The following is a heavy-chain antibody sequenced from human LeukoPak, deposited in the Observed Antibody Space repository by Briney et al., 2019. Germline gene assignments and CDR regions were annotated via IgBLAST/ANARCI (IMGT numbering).Heavy chain of an antibody. J-gene: IGHJ6*02. CDR1: GGSISSFY. CDR3: ARVPTDRYYYYYYGMDV. CDR2: VYYSGST. V-gene: IGHV4-59*01. Sequence: SETLSLTCSVSGGSISSFYWSWIRQPPGKGLEWIGYVYYSGSTNYNPSLKSRLTISVDTSKNQFSLTLNSVTPADTAVYYCARVPTDRYYYYYYGMDVWGQGTTVTVSS.